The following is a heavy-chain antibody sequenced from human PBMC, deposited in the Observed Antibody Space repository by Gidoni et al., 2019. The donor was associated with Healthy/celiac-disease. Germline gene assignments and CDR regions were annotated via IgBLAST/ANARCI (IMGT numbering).Heavy chain of an antibody. Sequence: EVQLVESGGVLVQPGGSLSLSCTASGFTFSSFSINWVRQAPGKGLEWVSYISSSSSTIYYADSVKGRFTISRDNAKNSLYLQMNSLRDEDTAVYYCARDIVVEVAGYYYYYGMDVWGQGTTVTVSS. V-gene: IGHV3-48*02. J-gene: IGHJ6*02. CDR2: ISSSSSTI. CDR3: ARDIVVEVAGYYYYYGMDV. CDR1: GFTFSSFS. D-gene: IGHD2-15*01.